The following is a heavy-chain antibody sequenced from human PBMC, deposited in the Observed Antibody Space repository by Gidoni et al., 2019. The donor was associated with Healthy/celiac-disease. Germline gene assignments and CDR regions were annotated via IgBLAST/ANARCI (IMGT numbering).Heavy chain of an antibody. J-gene: IGHJ5*02. D-gene: IGHD6-13*01. CDR3: ARGIAAAGMDWFDP. V-gene: IGHV4-4*02. CDR2: IYHSGST. Sequence: IGEIYHSGSTNYNPSLKSRVTIAVDKSKNQFSLKLSSVTAADTAVYYCARGIAAAGMDWFDPWGQGTLVTVSS.